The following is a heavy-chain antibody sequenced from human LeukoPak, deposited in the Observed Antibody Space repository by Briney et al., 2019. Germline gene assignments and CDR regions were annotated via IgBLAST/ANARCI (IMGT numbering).Heavy chain of an antibody. J-gene: IGHJ4*02. CDR1: GVSINNYY. V-gene: IGHV4-59*08. Sequence: SETLSLTCTVSGVSINNYYWSWIRQPPGKGLEWIGYLYYSGRTNYNPSLKSRVTISIDTSKNQFSLNLSSVTAADTAVYYCARGKNGLIDYWGRGTLVTVSS. D-gene: IGHD5-24*01. CDR3: ARGKNGLIDY. CDR2: LYYSGRT.